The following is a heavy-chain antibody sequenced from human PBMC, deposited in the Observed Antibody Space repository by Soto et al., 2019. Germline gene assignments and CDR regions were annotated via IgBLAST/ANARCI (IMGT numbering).Heavy chain of an antibody. CDR2: INRDGDAQ. V-gene: IGHV3-7*01. D-gene: IGHD1-26*01. CDR3: AREGVGHLDREFEV. J-gene: IGHJ3*01. Sequence: EVQLVESGGGLVQPGGSLRLSCEASGFIFSTHWMRWVRQAPGKGLEWVANINRDGDAQYHVGSVRGRFTVSRDNTRNSLYLQMNNVRVEDTAMYYCAREGVGHLDREFEVWGQGTMVTVSS. CDR1: GFIFSTHW.